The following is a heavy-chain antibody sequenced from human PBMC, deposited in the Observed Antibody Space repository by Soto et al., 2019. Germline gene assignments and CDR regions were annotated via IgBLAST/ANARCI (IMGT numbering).Heavy chain of an antibody. CDR2: ISSSSSYI. J-gene: IGHJ6*02. Sequence: GGSLRLSCAASGFTFSSYSMNWARQAPGKGLEWVSSISSSSSYIYYADSVKGRFTISRDNAKNSLYLQMNSLRAEDTAVYYCARAAQPDCSSTSCYNYGMDVWGQGTTVTVSS. CDR1: GFTFSSYS. D-gene: IGHD2-2*02. V-gene: IGHV3-21*01. CDR3: ARAAQPDCSSTSCYNYGMDV.